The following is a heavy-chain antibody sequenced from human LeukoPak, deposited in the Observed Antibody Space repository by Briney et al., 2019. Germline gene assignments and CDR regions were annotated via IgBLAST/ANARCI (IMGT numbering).Heavy chain of an antibody. Sequence: GGSLRLSCAASGFTFSSYSMNWVRQAPGKGLEWVSSISSSSSYIHYADSVKGRFTISRDNAKNSLYLQMNSLRAEDTAVYYCARDTGPIDYWGQGTLVTVSS. CDR3: ARDTGPIDY. CDR2: ISSSSSYI. J-gene: IGHJ4*02. V-gene: IGHV3-21*01. CDR1: GFTFSSYS. D-gene: IGHD2-8*02.